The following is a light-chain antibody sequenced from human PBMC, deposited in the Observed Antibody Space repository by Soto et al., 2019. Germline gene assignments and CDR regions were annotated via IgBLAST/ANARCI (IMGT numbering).Light chain of an antibody. CDR2: DAS. V-gene: IGKV3-11*01. Sequence: EIVLTQSTATLSLSPGERATLSCRASQSVSTYLAWYQQKPGQAPRLLIYDASIRASGIPARFSGSGSGTDFTLTISSLEPEDFAVYYCQQRGNWPSLTFGGGTKVEIK. J-gene: IGKJ4*01. CDR3: QQRGNWPSLT. CDR1: QSVSTY.